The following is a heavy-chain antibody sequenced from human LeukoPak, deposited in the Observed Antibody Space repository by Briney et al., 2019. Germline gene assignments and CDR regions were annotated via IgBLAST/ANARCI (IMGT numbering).Heavy chain of an antibody. D-gene: IGHD6-19*01. J-gene: IGHJ4*02. Sequence: GGSLRLSCAASGFTFSKYWMLWVRQAPGKGLESVSRINTDGTVTTHADSVKGRFTVSRDNADNTMFLQMNSVGDEDTAVYYCATKQWLAPPPDSWGQGTPVTVSS. V-gene: IGHV3-74*01. CDR3: ATKQWLAPPPDS. CDR2: INTDGTVT. CDR1: GFTFSKYW.